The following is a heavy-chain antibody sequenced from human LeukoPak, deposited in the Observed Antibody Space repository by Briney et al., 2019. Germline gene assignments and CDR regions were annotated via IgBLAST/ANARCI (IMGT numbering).Heavy chain of an antibody. CDR3: ARWWEQGVDY. Sequence: SETLSLTCAACGGSFSGYYWSWIRQPPGKGLEWIGEINHSGSTNYNPSLKSRVTISVDTSKNQFSLKLSSVTAADTAVYYCARWWEQGVDYWGQGTLVTVSS. J-gene: IGHJ4*02. CDR1: GGSFSGYY. V-gene: IGHV4-34*01. D-gene: IGHD1-26*01. CDR2: INHSGST.